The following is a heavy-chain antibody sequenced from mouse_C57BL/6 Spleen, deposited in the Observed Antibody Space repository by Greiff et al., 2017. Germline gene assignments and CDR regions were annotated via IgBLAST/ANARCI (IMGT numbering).Heavy chain of an antibody. Sequence: VQLQQSGPELVKPGASVKISCKASGYAFSSSWMNWVKQRPGKGLEWIGRIYPGDGDTNYNGKFKGKATLTADKSSSTAYMQLSSLTSEDSAVYFCARWDDSDGAYWGQGTTLTVSS. J-gene: IGHJ2*01. CDR3: ARWDDSDGAY. CDR1: GYAFSSSW. CDR2: IYPGDGDT. D-gene: IGHD2-4*01. V-gene: IGHV1-82*01.